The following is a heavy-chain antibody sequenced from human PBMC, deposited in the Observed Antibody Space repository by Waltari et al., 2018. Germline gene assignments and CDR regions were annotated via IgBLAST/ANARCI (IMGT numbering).Heavy chain of an antibody. CDR1: GFTFSSYG. D-gene: IGHD1-26*01. V-gene: IGHV3-33*01. CDR2: KWYDGSNK. CDR3: ARDSDSGSYCDY. J-gene: IGHJ4*02. Sequence: GQLVESGGGVVQPGRSLSLSCAASGFTFSSYGLHCVRQAPGKGLEWVAVKWYDGSNKYYADSVKGRFTISRDNSKNTLYLQMNSLRAEDTAVYYCARDSDSGSYCDYWGQGTLVTVSS.